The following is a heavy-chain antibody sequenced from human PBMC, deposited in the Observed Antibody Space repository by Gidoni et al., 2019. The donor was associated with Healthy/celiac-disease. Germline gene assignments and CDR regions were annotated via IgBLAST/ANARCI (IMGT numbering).Heavy chain of an antibody. J-gene: IGHJ5*02. Sequence: QVQLVQSGAEVKKPGASVKVSCKASGYTFTSYGISWVRQAPGQGLEWMGWISAYNCNTNYAQKRQGRVTMTTDTSTSTAYMELRSLRSDDTAVYYCARVPPIVVVPAAMRDNWFDPWGQGTLVTVSS. V-gene: IGHV1-18*01. CDR1: GYTFTSYG. D-gene: IGHD2-2*01. CDR2: ISAYNCNT. CDR3: ARVPPIVVVPAAMRDNWFDP.